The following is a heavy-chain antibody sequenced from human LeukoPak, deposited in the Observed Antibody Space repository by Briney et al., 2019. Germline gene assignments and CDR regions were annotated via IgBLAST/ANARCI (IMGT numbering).Heavy chain of an antibody. CDR1: GFTFSSYA. V-gene: IGHV3-23*01. CDR2: ISGSGGST. D-gene: IGHD3-10*01. J-gene: IGHJ4*02. Sequence: PGGSLRLSCAASGFTFSSYAMSWVRQAPGKGLEWVSAISGSGGSTYYADSVKGRFTISRDNSKNTLYLQMNSLRAEDTAAYYCAKVPLGVTMVRGVIPDYWGQGTLVTVSS. CDR3: AKVPLGVTMVRGVIPDY.